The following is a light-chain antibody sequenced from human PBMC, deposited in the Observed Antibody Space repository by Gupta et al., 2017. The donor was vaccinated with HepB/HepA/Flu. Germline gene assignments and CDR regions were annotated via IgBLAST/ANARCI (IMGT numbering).Light chain of an antibody. J-gene: IGKJ1*01. CDR3: QQYGSSPPT. Sequence: EIVLTQSPGTLSLSPGERATLSCRASQSVSSSYLAWYQQKPGQAPRLLIYGASSRATGIPDRFSGSGSGTEFTLTISRLEPEDIAVYYCQQYGSSPPTFGHGTRLEIK. CDR1: QSVSSSY. CDR2: GAS. V-gene: IGKV3-20*01.